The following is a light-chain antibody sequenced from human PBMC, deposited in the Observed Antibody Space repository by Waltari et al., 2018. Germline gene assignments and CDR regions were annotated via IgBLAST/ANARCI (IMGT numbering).Light chain of an antibody. Sequence: QSALTQPRSVSGSPGQSVTISCTGTSGDVGDYNYVSWYQEQPGKAPRPTIYDVSERPSGVPDRFSASKSGNTASLTISGLQAEDEGSYHCCSRAGSSVVFGGGTKLTVL. V-gene: IGLV2-11*01. J-gene: IGLJ2*01. CDR1: SGDVGDYNY. CDR2: DVS. CDR3: CSRAGSSVV.